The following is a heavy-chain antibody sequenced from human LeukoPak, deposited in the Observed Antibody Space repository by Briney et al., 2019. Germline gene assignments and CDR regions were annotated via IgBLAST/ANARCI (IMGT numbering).Heavy chain of an antibody. Sequence: PSETLSLTCTVSGGSISSYYWTWIRQPPGKGLEWIGYIYYSGSTNYNPSLKSRVTISLDTSKNQFSLKLSSVTAADTAVYYCARAILSGYPDSWGQGTLVIVFS. CDR2: IYYSGST. V-gene: IGHV4-59*01. CDR1: GGSISSYY. D-gene: IGHD3-3*01. CDR3: ARAILSGYPDS. J-gene: IGHJ4*02.